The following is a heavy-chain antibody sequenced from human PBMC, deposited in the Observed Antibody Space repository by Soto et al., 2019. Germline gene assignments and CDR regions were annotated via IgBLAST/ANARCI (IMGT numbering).Heavy chain of an antibody. CDR1: GDTFDTFA. V-gene: IGHV1-69*12. D-gene: IGHD1-1*01. CDR3: ARDKGRGQLGGNYYSALDV. CDR2: IIPIFRTP. J-gene: IGHJ6*02. Sequence: QVQLVQSGAEVLKPGSSVKLSCKTSGDTFDTFAISWVRQAPGQGLEWMGGIIPIFRTPDYTQKFQGRVTITADVSTSTAYMELSSLRSADTAVNYCARDKGRGQLGGNYYSALDVWGQGTTVTVSS.